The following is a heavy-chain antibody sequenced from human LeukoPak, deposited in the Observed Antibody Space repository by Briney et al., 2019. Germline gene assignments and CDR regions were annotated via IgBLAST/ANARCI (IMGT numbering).Heavy chain of an antibody. J-gene: IGHJ6*02. CDR2: ISGSGDST. D-gene: IGHD1-1*01. V-gene: IGHV3-23*01. CDR1: GLTFSNYA. Sequence: GGSLRLSCAASGLTFSNYAMSWVRQAPGRGLEWGSTISGSGDSTYYADSVEGRFTISRDNSKNTLYLEMNSLRAEDTAVYYCAKDPILERLYKNYGMDVWGQGTTVTVSS. CDR3: AKDPILERLYKNYGMDV.